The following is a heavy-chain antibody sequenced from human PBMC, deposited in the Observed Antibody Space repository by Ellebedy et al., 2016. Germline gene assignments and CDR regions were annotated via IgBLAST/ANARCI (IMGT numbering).Heavy chain of an antibody. J-gene: IGHJ4*02. CDR1: GFTFSSSA. CDR2: ISASGGST. Sequence: GESLKISXAASGFTFSSSAMSWVRQAPGKGLEWVSTISASGGSTYYADSVKGRFTISRDNAKNTLYLQMNSLRAEDTAVYYCARGNWNFDYWGQGTLVTVSS. CDR3: ARGNWNFDY. D-gene: IGHD1-20*01. V-gene: IGHV3-23*01.